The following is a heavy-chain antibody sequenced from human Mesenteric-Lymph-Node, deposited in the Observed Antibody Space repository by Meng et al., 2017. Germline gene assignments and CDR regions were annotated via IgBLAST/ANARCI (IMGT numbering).Heavy chain of an antibody. CDR2: ISYDGSNK. D-gene: IGHD5-12*01. CDR1: GFTFSSHA. Sequence: GESLKISCAAPGFTFSSHAMHWVRQAPGKGLEWVAVISYDGSNKYYADSVKGRFTISRDNSKNTLYLQMNSLRAEDTAVYYCAREAEGDVDIVATHYFDYWGQGTLVTVSS. J-gene: IGHJ4*02. CDR3: AREAEGDVDIVATHYFDY. V-gene: IGHV3-30*04.